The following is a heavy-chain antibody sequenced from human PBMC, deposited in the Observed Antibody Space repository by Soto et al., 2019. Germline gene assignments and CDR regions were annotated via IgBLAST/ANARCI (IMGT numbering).Heavy chain of an antibody. CDR3: ARGFSAGKGSQPDL. D-gene: IGHD6-13*01. V-gene: IGHV3-23*01. Sequence: RRLSCAASCLTFSSFAMSWVRQAPGKGLYWVSSISGSGGSTYSADSVKGRFTISRDNSKNTLYLQMSSLRAEDTAVYYCARGFSAGKGSQPDLWGQGALVT. J-gene: IGHJ4*02. CDR1: CLTFSSFA. CDR2: ISGSGGST.